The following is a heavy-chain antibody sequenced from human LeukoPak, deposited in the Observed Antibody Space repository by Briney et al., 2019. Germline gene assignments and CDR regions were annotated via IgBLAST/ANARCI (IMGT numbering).Heavy chain of an antibody. CDR2: IYYSGST. CDR3: ARAVSSALAFDI. V-gene: IGHV4-31*03. CDR1: GSSISGSSYY. J-gene: IGHJ3*02. D-gene: IGHD2-2*01. Sequence: PSETLSLTCTVSGSSISGSSYYWGWIRQPPGKGLEWIGYIYYSGSTYYNPSLKSRITISADTPKNQFSLKLSSVTAADTAVYYCARAVSSALAFDIWGQGTMVTVSS.